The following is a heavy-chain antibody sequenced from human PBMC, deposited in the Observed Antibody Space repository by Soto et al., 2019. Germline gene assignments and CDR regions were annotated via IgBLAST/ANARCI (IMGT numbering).Heavy chain of an antibody. D-gene: IGHD3-10*01. J-gene: IGHJ4*02. CDR3: ARGYGRNFAY. CDR2: INHSGST. CDR1: GGSFSGYY. V-gene: IGHV4-34*01. Sequence: QVQLQQWGAGLLKPSETLSLTCAVYGGSFSGYYWTWIRQPPGKGLEWIGEINHSGSTNYNPSLTSRVTISVDTSNNQFSLKLSSVTAADTAVYYCARGYGRNFAYWGQGTLVTVSS.